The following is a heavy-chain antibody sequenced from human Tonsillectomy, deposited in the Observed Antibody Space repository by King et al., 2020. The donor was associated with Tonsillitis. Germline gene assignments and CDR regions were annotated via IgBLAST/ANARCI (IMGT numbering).Heavy chain of an antibody. CDR2: ISSSISHT. V-gene: IGHV3-11*05. CDR1: GFTFSDFY. CDR3: ARKNGAYDYDY. Sequence: VQLVESGGGLVKRGGSLRLSCAASGFTFSDFYMTWIRQAPGKGLEWVSYISSSISHTNYADSVKGRFTISRDNVKNSLYLQMISLRAEDTAVYYCARKNGAYDYDYWGQGTLVTVSS. D-gene: IGHD5-12*01. J-gene: IGHJ4*02.